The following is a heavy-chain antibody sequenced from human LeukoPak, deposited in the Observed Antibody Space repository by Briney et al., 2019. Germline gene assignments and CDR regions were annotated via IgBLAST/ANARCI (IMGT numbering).Heavy chain of an antibody. J-gene: IGHJ4*02. CDR2: IRYDGSNK. CDR1: GFTFSSYG. CDR3: ARRSVYCSSTSCYTIDY. D-gene: IGHD2-2*02. V-gene: IGHV3-30*02. Sequence: GGSLRLSCAASGFTFSSYGMHWVRQAPGKGLEWVAFIRYDGSNKYYADSVKGRFTISRDNSKNALYLQMNSLRAEDTAVYYCARRSVYCSSTSCYTIDYWGQGTLVTVSS.